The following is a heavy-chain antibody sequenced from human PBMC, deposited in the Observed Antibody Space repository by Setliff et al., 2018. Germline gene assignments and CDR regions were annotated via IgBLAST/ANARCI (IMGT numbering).Heavy chain of an antibody. J-gene: IGHJ4*02. D-gene: IGHD3-3*01. CDR2: ISGYNGNT. V-gene: IGHV1-18*01. CDR1: GYTFTTYG. CDR3: ARVPRLEWLLPTFDS. Sequence: ASVKVSCKASGYTFTTYGVAWVRQAPGQGLEWLGWISGYNGNTNYAQRFQGRVTTTMDTSTSTAYMELRSLTSDDTAVYYCARVPRLEWLLPTFDSWGQGTLVTVSS.